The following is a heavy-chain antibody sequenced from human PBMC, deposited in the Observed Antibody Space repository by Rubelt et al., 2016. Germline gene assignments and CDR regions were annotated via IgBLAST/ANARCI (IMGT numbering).Heavy chain of an antibody. D-gene: IGHD6-19*01. Sequence: GGGLAKPGGSLRLSCAASGLNFKNAWMYWVRQAPGKGLEWLSYITSGSDIIHYADSVKGRLTISRDNAKKSLYLQMNSLRVEDTAVYYCAKKFTGWYKGDGFDVWGQGTMVTVSS. V-gene: IGHV3-48*04. CDR2: ITSGSDII. J-gene: IGHJ3*01. CDR3: AKKFTGWYKGDGFDV. CDR1: GLNFKNAW.